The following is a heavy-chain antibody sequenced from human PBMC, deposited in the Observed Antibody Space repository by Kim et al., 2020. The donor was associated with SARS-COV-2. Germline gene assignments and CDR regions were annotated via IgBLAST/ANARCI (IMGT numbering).Heavy chain of an antibody. V-gene: IGHV3-49*02. Sequence: ASLKGRITISRDDTKSIAYLQMNSLKTENTAVYYCTGDEEGDSYGKVFDYWGQGTLVTVSS. J-gene: IGHJ4*02. D-gene: IGHD5-18*01. CDR3: TGDEEGDSYGKVFDY.